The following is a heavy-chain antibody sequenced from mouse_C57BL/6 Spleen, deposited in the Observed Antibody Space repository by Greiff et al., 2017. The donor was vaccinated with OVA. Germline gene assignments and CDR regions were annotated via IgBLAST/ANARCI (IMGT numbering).Heavy chain of an antibody. J-gene: IGHJ4*01. D-gene: IGHD1-1*01. CDR1: GFTFSDYG. CDR3: ARGGVVAKDYAMDY. V-gene: IGHV5-17*01. Sequence: EVKVVESGGGLVKPGGSLKLSCAASGFTFSDYGMHWVRQAPEKGLEWVAYISSGSSTIYYADTVKGRFTISRDNAKNTLFLQMTSLRSEDTAMYYCARGGVVAKDYAMDYWGQGTSVTVSS. CDR2: ISSGSSTI.